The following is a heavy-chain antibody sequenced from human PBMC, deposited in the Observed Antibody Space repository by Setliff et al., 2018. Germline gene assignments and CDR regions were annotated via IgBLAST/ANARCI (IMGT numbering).Heavy chain of an antibody. Sequence: GGSLRLSCAASGFTFSRYSMNWVRQGPGEGLEWVSYISASSSTIYYSGSVKGRFTISRDNAKNSLFLQMNGLRADDTAVYYCARDLDGGNGHDLWGRGTLVTVSS. CDR3: ARDLDGGNGHDL. V-gene: IGHV3-48*01. CDR1: GFTFSRYS. CDR2: ISASSSTI. J-gene: IGHJ5*02. D-gene: IGHD2-15*01.